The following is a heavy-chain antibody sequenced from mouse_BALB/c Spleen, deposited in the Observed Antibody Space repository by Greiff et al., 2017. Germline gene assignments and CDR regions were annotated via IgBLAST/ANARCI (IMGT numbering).Heavy chain of an antibody. CDR2: IHPSDSET. J-gene: IGHJ1*01. D-gene: IGHD2-4*01. Sequence: VQLQQSGAELVKPGTSVKLSCKASGYSFTSYWMNWVKQRPGQGLEWIGMIHPSDSETRLNQKFKDKATLTVDKSSSTAYMQLSSPTSEDSAVYYCARHPMITTGNWYFDVWGAGTTVTVSS. V-gene: IGHV1-69*02. CDR3: ARHPMITTGNWYFDV. CDR1: GYSFTSYW.